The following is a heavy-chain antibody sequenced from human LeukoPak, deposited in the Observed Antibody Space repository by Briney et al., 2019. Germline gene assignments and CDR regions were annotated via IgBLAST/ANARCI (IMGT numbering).Heavy chain of an antibody. Sequence: ASVKVSCKSSGYTFTIYDINWVRQATAQGLEWMGWMNPNSGNTGYAQKFQGRVTMTRNTSISTAYMELSCLRSEDTAVYYCARGQVYSSSWGDYYYGMDVWGQGTTVTVSS. CDR2: MNPNSGNT. CDR1: GYTFTIYD. J-gene: IGHJ6*02. D-gene: IGHD6-13*01. V-gene: IGHV1-8*01. CDR3: ARGQVYSSSWGDYYYGMDV.